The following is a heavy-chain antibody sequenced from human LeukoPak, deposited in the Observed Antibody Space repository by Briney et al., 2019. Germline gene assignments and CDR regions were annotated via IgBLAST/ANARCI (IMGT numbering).Heavy chain of an antibody. CDR2: IYTGGST. D-gene: IGHD4/OR15-4a*01. CDR3: TRYPAMTIGYGLDV. Sequence: GGSLRLSCAASGFTVSSTFMSWVRQAPGKGLEWVSVIYTGGSTYYADSVKGRFTISRDDSKNMVYLQMNSLRAEDTAVYFCTRYPAMTIGYGLDVWGQGTTVTVSS. V-gene: IGHV3-66*01. CDR1: GFTVSSTF. J-gene: IGHJ6*02.